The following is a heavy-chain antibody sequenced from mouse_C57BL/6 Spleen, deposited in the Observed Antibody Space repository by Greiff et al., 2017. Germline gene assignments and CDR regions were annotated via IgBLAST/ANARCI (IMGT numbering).Heavy chain of an antibody. V-gene: IGHV5-9*01. CDR3: ARAPFYYYGSSYWYCDV. D-gene: IGHD1-1*01. CDR1: GFTFSSYT. Sequence: EVQLVESGGGLVKPGGSLKLSCAASGFTFSSYTMSWVRQTPGKRLEWVATISGGGGNTYYPDSVKGRFTISRDNAKNTLYLQMSSLRSEDTALYYCARAPFYYYGSSYWYCDVWGTGTTVTVSS. CDR2: ISGGGGNT. J-gene: IGHJ1*03.